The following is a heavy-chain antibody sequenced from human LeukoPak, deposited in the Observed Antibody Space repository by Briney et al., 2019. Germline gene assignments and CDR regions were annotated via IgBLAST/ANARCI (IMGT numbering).Heavy chain of an antibody. CDR1: GFTFSSYG. D-gene: IGHD4-17*01. CDR3: ARGDYGDYEAVWFDP. V-gene: IGHV3-23*01. J-gene: IGHJ5*02. CDR2: ISGSGGST. Sequence: PGGSLRLSCAASGFTFSSYGMSWVRQAPGKGLEWVSAISGSGGSTYYADSVKGRFTISRDNAKNSLYLQMNSLRAEDTALYYCARGDYGDYEAVWFDPWGQGTLVTVSS.